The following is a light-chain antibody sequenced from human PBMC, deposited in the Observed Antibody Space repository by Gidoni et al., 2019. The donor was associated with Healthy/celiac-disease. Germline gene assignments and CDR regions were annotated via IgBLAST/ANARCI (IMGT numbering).Light chain of an antibody. V-gene: IGLV2-14*01. CDR2: DVR. Sequence: QSALTPTASVSGSPGQSIPISCTGTISDVGGYKYVPWPQQHPGKAPQLMIYDVRNRPSGVSNRFSGSKSGNTAAPTISVLQAEDEADYYCSSYTSSSTLLVFGTGTKVTVL. J-gene: IGLJ1*01. CDR1: ISDVGGYKY. CDR3: SSYTSSSTLLV.